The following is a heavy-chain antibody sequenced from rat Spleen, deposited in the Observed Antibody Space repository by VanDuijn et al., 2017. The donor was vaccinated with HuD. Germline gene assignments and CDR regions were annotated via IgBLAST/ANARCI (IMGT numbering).Heavy chain of an antibody. Sequence: EVKLVESGGGLVQPGRSLKLSCAASGFNFNDWWMGCVRQAPGKGLEWIGEINKDSSAINYGPSLKDQFTISRDNAQNTLFLQMSKLGSEDTGIYYCVRETAGVEHWGQGVMVTVTP. V-gene: IGHV4-2*01. CDR2: INKDSSAI. CDR3: VRETAGVEH. J-gene: IGHJ2*01. D-gene: IGHD4-2*01. CDR1: GFNFNDWW.